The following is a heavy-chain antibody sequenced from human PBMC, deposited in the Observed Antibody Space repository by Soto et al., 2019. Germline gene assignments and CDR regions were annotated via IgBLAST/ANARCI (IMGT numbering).Heavy chain of an antibody. D-gene: IGHD6-13*01. CDR3: ARGSSNWAYYFDF. CDR2: ITSSGTTV. CDR1: GFTFSSYS. J-gene: IGHJ4*02. V-gene: IGHV3-48*02. Sequence: EVHLVESGGGLVQPGGSLRLSCAASGFTFSSYSLNWVRQAPGKGLEWVSYITSSGTTVYYADSVRGRFTISGDNAKNSLYLPMNSLRDDDTAVYYCARGSSNWAYYFDFWGQGTLVNVSS.